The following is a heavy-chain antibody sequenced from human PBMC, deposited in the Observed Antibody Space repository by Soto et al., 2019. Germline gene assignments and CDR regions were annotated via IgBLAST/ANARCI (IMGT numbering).Heavy chain of an antibody. CDR3: AKKGPPRDAFDI. Sequence: GGSLRLSCAASGFTFSTYAMTWVRQAPGKGLEWVSAISASGGSTYYADSVKGRFTISRDNSKNTLYLQMNSLRAEDTAVYYCAKKGPPRDAFDIWGQGTMVTVSS. J-gene: IGHJ3*02. CDR2: ISASGGST. V-gene: IGHV3-23*01. CDR1: GFTFSTYA.